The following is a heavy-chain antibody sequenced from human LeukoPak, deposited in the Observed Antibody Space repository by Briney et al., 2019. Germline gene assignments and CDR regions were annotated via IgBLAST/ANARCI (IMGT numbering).Heavy chain of an antibody. CDR3: ATTPRGEHTFDY. J-gene: IGHJ4*02. CDR2: ISPGDSDT. D-gene: IGHD3-10*01. CDR1: GYSFTSYW. V-gene: IGHV5-51*01. Sequence: GESLKISCKGSGYSFTSYWIGWVRQMPGKGLEWMGIISPGDSDTRYNPSFQGQVTISADKSISTAYLQWRSLKAPDTAMYYCATTPRGEHTFDYWGQGTLVTVSS.